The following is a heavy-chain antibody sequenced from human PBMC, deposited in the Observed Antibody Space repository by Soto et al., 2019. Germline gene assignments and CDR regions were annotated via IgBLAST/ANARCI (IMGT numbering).Heavy chain of an antibody. J-gene: IGHJ4*02. CDR3: ARGRYGDY. CDR1: GYGFTTYG. V-gene: IGHV1-18*01. Sequence: QVHLVQSGAEVKKPGASVKVSCKGSGYGFTTYGITWVRQAPGQGLEWMAWISAHNGNTNYAQKLQGRVTVTRDTSTSTAYMGLRSLRSDDTAVYYCARGRYGDYWGQEALVTVSS. CDR2: ISAHNGNT. D-gene: IGHD1-1*01.